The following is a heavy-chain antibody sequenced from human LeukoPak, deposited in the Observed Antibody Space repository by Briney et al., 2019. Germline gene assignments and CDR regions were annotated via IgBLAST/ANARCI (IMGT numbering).Heavy chain of an antibody. CDR3: ARSPRIRYFER. D-gene: IGHD3-9*01. J-gene: IGHJ4*02. CDR1: GGSISSSSYY. V-gene: IGHV4-39*07. CDR2: IYYSGST. Sequence: PSETLSLTCTVSGGSISSSSYYWGWIRQPPGKGLEWIGSIYYSGSTYYNPPLKSRVTISVDTSKNQFSLKLSSVTAADTAVYYCARSPRIRYFERWGQGTLVTVSS.